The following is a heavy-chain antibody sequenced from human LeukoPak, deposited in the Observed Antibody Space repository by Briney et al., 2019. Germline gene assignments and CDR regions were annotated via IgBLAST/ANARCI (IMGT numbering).Heavy chain of an antibody. CDR3: ARGSSGWYAHWDYYYMDV. CDR2: IYYSGST. J-gene: IGHJ6*03. D-gene: IGHD6-19*01. CDR1: GGSISSSSYY. V-gene: IGHV4-39*01. Sequence: SETLSLTCTVSGGSISSSSYYWGWIRQPPGKGLEWIGSIYYSGSTYYNPSLKSRVTISVDTSKNQFSLKLSSVTAADTAVYYCARGSSGWYAHWDYYYMDVWGKGTTVTISS.